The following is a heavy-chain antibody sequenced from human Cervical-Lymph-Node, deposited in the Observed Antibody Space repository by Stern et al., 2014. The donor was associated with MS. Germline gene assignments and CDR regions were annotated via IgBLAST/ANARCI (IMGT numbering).Heavy chain of an antibody. CDR1: GFTFSNYA. CDR3: TRWGRGSGWYASFDP. J-gene: IGHJ5*02. Sequence: EVQLVQSGGGLVQPGGSLRLSCAAAGFTFSNYAMNWVRQAPGKGLEWVSSISSSGDSTYYADSVKGRFTISRDSSKNTLYLQMSSLRAEDTAVYYCTRWGRGSGWYASFDPWGQGTLVTVSS. CDR2: ISSSGDST. V-gene: IGHV3-23*04. D-gene: IGHD6-19*01.